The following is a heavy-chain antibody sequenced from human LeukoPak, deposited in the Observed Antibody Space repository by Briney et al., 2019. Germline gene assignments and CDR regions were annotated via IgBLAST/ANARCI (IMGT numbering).Heavy chain of an antibody. Sequence: GGSLRLSCAASGFTFSGYAMNWVRQAPGKGLEWVGRIKSKIGGGTTDYAAPVKGGFTISRDDSKNTLYLQMDSLKTEDTAVYYCTTLDDWGQGTLVTVSS. V-gene: IGHV3-15*01. D-gene: IGHD1-1*01. CDR2: IKSKIGGGTT. J-gene: IGHJ4*02. CDR1: GFTFSGYA. CDR3: TTLDD.